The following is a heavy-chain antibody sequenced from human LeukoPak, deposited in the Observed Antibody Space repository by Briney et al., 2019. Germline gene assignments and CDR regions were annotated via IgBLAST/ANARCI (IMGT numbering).Heavy chain of an antibody. J-gene: IGHJ3*02. CDR3: VGYCSGGSCYGAFDI. V-gene: IGHV4-30-4*01. CDR2: IYYSGST. D-gene: IGHD2-15*01. Sequence: SETLSLTCTVSGGSISSGDYYLSWIRQPPGKGLEWIGYIYYSGSTYYNPSLKSRVTISVDTSKNQFSLKLSSVTAADTAVYYCVGYCSGGSCYGAFDIWGQGTMVTVSS. CDR1: GGSISSGDYY.